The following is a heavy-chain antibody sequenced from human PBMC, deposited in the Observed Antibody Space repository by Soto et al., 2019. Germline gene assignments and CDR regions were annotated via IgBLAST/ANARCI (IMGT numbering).Heavy chain of an antibody. CDR1: GYTFTSYY. Sequence: GAAVKVSCKASGYTFTSYYMNGVRQAPGQGLEGMGIINHSGGSTSYAQKFQGRVTMTRDTSTSTVYMELSRLRSEDTADYYCSRDGYCSRTSCYGMDVWGQGTTVTVSS. J-gene: IGHJ6*02. CDR3: SRDGYCSRTSCYGMDV. D-gene: IGHD2-2*03. CDR2: INHSGGST. V-gene: IGHV1-46*01.